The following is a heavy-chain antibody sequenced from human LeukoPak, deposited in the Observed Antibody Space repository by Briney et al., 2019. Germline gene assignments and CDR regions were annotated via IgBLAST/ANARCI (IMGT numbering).Heavy chain of an antibody. CDR1: GVSISTSNW. V-gene: IGHV4-4*02. J-gene: IGHJ4*02. CDR3: ARGNAAATLSSSQIDY. D-gene: IGHD2-15*01. CDR2: INHSGST. Sequence: PSGTLSLTCVVSGVSISTSNWWSWVRQPPGKGLEWIGEINHSGSTNYNPSLKSRVTISVDKSKNQFSLKLSSVTAADTAVYYCARGNAAATLSSSQIDYWGQGTLVTVSS.